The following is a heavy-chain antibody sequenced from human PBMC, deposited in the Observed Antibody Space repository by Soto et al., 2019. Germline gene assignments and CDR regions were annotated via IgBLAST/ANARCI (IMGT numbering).Heavy chain of an antibody. D-gene: IGHD6-19*01. Sequence: SETLSLTCTVSGGSISSYYWSWIRQPPGKGLKWIGYSYYSGSTNYNPSLKSRVTISVDTSKNQFSLKLSSATAADTAVYYCARDLLGSGWWRVGAFDIWGQGTMVTVSS. CDR2: SYYSGST. CDR1: GGSISSYY. V-gene: IGHV4-59*01. J-gene: IGHJ3*02. CDR3: ARDLLGSGWWRVGAFDI.